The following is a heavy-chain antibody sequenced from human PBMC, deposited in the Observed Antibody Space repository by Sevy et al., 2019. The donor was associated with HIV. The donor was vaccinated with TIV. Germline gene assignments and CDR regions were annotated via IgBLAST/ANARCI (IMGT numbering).Heavy chain of an antibody. CDR1: GYSFSSHW. D-gene: IGHD2-21*02. J-gene: IGHJ4*02. Sequence: GESLKISCMASGYSFSSHWIGWVRQKPGKCLEWVGIIYPSDSETTYSPSFQGQVTISADKSINTAYLQWSSLKASDSAMYYCARQKRSADFLDYWGQGTLVTVSS. CDR2: IYPSDSET. V-gene: IGHV5-51*01. CDR3: ARQKRSADFLDY.